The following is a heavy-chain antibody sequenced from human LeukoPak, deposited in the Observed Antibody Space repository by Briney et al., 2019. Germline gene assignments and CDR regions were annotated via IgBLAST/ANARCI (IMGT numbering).Heavy chain of an antibody. CDR1: GFTFSSYS. D-gene: IGHD3-9*01. CDR2: ISSSSSYI. J-gene: IGHJ6*03. Sequence: GGSLRLSCAASGFTFSSYSMNWVRQAPGKGLEWVSSISSSSSYIYYADSVKGRFTISRDNAKNSLYLQMNSLGAGDTAVYYCARPVDNYYYYYYMDAWGKGTTVTVSS. CDR3: ARPVDNYYYYYYMDA. V-gene: IGHV3-21*01.